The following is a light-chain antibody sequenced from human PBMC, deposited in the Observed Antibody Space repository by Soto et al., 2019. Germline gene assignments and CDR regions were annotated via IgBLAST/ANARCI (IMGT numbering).Light chain of an antibody. CDR3: SSFTTDSTYV. J-gene: IGLJ1*01. CDR2: TVN. Sequence: QSVLTQPASVSGSPGQSITISCTATSSDIGTYNIVSWYQQHPGKVPKLMIYTVNSRPSGAPQRFSGSKSGNTASLTISGLQAEDEADYYCSSFTTDSTYVFGTGTKVTVL. CDR1: SSDIGTYNI. V-gene: IGLV2-14*01.